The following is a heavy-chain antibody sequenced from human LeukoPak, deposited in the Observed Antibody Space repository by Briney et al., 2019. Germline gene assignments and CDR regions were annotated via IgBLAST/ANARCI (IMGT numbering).Heavy chain of an antibody. V-gene: IGHV4-59*01. CDR2: VYHTGST. D-gene: IGHD3-3*01. Sequence: SETLSLTCSVSGGSINNYYWSWIRQAPGKRLESIGSVYHTGSTDYNPSLRSPVTISVDTSKNHFSLKVTSVTAADTAIYYCTRDRLGGAVASWIPDYWGQGILVTVSS. J-gene: IGHJ4*02. CDR3: TRDRLGGAVASWIPDY. CDR1: GGSINNYY.